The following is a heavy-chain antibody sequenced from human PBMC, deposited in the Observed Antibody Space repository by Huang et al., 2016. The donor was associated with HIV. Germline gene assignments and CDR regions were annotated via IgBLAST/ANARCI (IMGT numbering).Heavy chain of an antibody. D-gene: IGHD3-22*01. CDR1: GYTFINYD. CDR2: INPNRGKT. Sequence: QVQLVQSGAEVKKPGASVKVSCKASGYTFINYDINWVRQATGQGREWMGWINPNRGKTGYAQKFQGRVTITRNTSISTAYMELSSLRSEDTAVYYCARGGAYYYDSSGYRYNWFDPWGQGTLVTVSS. J-gene: IGHJ5*02. CDR3: ARGGAYYYDSSGYRYNWFDP. V-gene: IGHV1-8*03.